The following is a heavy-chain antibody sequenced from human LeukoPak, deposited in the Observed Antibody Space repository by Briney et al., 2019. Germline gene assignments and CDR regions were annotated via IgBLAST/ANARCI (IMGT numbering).Heavy chain of an antibody. V-gene: IGHV6-1*01. D-gene: IGHD6-19*01. CDR1: GDSVSSKNAA. J-gene: IGHJ4*02. CDR3: ARGGSQWLLPHFDF. CDR2: TYYRSKWFN. Sequence: SQTLSLTCAISGDSVSSKNAAWNWIRQSPSRGLEWLGRTYYRSKWFNEYAVPVKTRISINPDTSKNQVSLQLNSVTPEDTAVYYCARGGSQWLLPHFDFWGQGIVVTVSS.